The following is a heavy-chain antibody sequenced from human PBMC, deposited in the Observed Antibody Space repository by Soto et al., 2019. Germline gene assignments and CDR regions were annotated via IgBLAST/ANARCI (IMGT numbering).Heavy chain of an antibody. J-gene: IGHJ1*01. CDR3: ARSVRSTHSPSCPKYYYFGSGYYPD. D-gene: IGHD3-3*01. CDR2: INPNSGGT. CDR1: GYTFTGYY. V-gene: IGHV1-2*04. Sequence: QVQLVQSGAEVKKPGASVKVSCKASGYTFTGYYMHWVRQAPGQGLEWMGWINPNSGGTNYAQKFQVWVTMPRKTSISTAYMELSRLRSDDTDVYYCARSVRSTHSPSCPKYYYFGSGYYPDGGQGTLVTVSS.